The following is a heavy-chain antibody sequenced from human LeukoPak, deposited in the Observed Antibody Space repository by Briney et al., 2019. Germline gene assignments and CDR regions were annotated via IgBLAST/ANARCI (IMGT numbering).Heavy chain of an antibody. Sequence: GGSLRLSCVGSGFTFSNYAMSWVRQAPGKGLEWVSGISGSADSTYYTDSVKGRFTISRDNSKSTLYLQMNSLRAEDTAVYFCAKGYDILTGGYFDYWGQGALVAVSS. CDR1: GFTFSNYA. V-gene: IGHV3-23*01. CDR3: AKGYDILTGGYFDY. CDR2: ISGSADST. J-gene: IGHJ4*02. D-gene: IGHD3-9*01.